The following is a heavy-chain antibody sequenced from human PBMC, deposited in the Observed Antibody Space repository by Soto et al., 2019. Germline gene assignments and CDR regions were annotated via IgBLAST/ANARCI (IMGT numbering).Heavy chain of an antibody. CDR1: GGSINSGDYS. J-gene: IGHJ5*02. Sequence: SETLSLTCPVSGGSINSGDYSWTWIRQPPGKGLEWIGYIYHTGTTYYNMSLKSRVTISVDTSKNQFSLKLSSVTAADTAVYYCARRITMVRGVIDVGLDPWGQGTLVTVSS. CDR2: IYHTGTT. CDR3: ARRITMVRGVIDVGLDP. D-gene: IGHD3-10*01. V-gene: IGHV4-30-2*01.